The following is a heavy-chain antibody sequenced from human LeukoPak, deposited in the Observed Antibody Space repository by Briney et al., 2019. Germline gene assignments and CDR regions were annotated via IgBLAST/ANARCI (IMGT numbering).Heavy chain of an antibody. D-gene: IGHD1-1*01. Sequence: GGSLRLSCAASGFTFSDYAMSWVRQAPGKGLEWVSTISNIDGNTYYADSVKGRFTISRDNSKNTLYLQMNSLTAEDTAVYYCAKATGTLGAWGQGTLVTVSS. CDR2: ISNIDGNT. V-gene: IGHV3-23*01. CDR3: AKATGTLGA. J-gene: IGHJ5*02. CDR1: GFTFSDYA.